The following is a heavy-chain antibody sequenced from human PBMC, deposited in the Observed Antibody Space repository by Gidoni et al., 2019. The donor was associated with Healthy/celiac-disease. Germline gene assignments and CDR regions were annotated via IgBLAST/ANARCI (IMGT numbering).Heavy chain of an antibody. J-gene: IGHJ4*02. CDR2: ISSSSSYI. D-gene: IGHD6-6*01. CDR1: GFTFSSYS. V-gene: IGHV3-21*01. Sequence: EVQLVESGGGLVKPGGSLRLSCAASGFTFSSYSMNWVRQAPGKGLEWVSSISSSSSYIYYADSVKGRFTISRDNAKNSLYLQMNSLRAEDTAVYYCARDGIIGPYSSSSKDYWGQGTLVTVSS. CDR3: ARDGIIGPYSSSSKDY.